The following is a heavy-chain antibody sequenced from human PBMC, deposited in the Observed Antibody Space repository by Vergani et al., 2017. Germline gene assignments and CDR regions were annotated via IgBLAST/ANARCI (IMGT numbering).Heavy chain of an antibody. V-gene: IGHV1-2*02. J-gene: IGHJ4*02. CDR2: INPNSGGT. CDR1: GYTFTGYY. D-gene: IGHD1-26*01. Sequence: QVQLVQSGAEVKKPGASVKVSCKASGYTFTGYYMHWVRQAPGQGLEWMGWINPNSGGTNYAQKFQGRVTMTRDTSISTAYMELSRLRSDDTAVYYCAREGYSGSYTKNFDYWGQGTLVTVSS. CDR3: AREGYSGSYTKNFDY.